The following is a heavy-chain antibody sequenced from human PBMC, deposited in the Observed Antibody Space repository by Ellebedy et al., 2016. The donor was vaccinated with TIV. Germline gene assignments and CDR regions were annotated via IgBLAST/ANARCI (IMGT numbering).Heavy chain of an antibody. V-gene: IGHV3-21*01. CDR2: ISGTSNYI. CDR3: ARKVPAPTTVPPNWYFDL. Sequence: GESLKISCAASGFTFSSYTLNWVRQAPGKGLEWVSSISGTSNYIYYADSVKGRFTISRDNAKNSLYLQMNSLGAEDTAVYYCARKVPAPTTVPPNWYFDLWGRGTLVTVSS. CDR1: GFTFSSYT. J-gene: IGHJ2*01. D-gene: IGHD4-17*01.